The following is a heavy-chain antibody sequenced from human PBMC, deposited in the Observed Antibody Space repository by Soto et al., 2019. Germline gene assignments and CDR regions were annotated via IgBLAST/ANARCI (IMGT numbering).Heavy chain of an antibody. CDR3: VRGQPHRITIFEVVIRSYDYGTDV. CDR1: GGSFTGYY. J-gene: IGHJ6*02. Sequence: SETLSLTCAVYGGSFTGYYWTWIRQTPGKGLEWIGEINYRGSTYYNPSLESRITMAVDTSKNQFSLKLSSVTAADTAVYFCVRGQPHRITIFEVVIRSYDYGTDVWGQGTTVTVSS. CDR2: INYRGST. D-gene: IGHD3-3*01. V-gene: IGHV4-34*01.